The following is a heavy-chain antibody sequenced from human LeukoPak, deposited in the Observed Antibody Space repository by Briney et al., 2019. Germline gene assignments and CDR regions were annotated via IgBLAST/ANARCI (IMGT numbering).Heavy chain of an antibody. CDR2: IIPIFGTA. CDR3: ARVKRLGIVGAPLDY. Sequence: SMKVSCKASGGTFSSYAISWVRQAPGQGLEWMGRIIPIFGTANYAQKFQGRVTITTDESTSTAYMELSSLRSEDTAVYYCARVKRLGIVGAPLDYWGQGTLVTVSS. J-gene: IGHJ4*02. CDR1: GGTFSSYA. V-gene: IGHV1-69*05. D-gene: IGHD1-26*01.